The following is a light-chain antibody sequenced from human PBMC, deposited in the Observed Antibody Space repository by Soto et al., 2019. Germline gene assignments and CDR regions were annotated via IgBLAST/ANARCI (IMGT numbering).Light chain of an antibody. Sequence: DIQMTQSPSFVSASVGDRVTITCRASQGISRWLAWYQQRPGKAPELLIYGASSLQSGVPSRFSGSGSGTDLPLTITSLQPEEFATDYYQQSNSFPLAFGQGTRLEIK. CDR2: GAS. CDR3: QQSNSFPLA. V-gene: IGKV1-12*01. J-gene: IGKJ5*01. CDR1: QGISRW.